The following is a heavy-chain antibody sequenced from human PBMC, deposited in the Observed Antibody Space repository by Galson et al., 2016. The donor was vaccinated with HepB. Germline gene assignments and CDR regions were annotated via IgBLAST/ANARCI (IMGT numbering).Heavy chain of an antibody. CDR2: VSYTGNT. J-gene: IGHJ3*02. V-gene: IGHV4-59*08. CDR3: TRRRRAFDI. Sequence: PSGKGLEWIGSVSYTGNTNSHPSFKSRVSISVDVSREQFSLRLTSVTAADTAMYCCTRRRRAFDIWGQGAMVSVSS.